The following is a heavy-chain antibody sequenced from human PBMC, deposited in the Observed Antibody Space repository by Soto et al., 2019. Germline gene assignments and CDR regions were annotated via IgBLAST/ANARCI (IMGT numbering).Heavy chain of an antibody. Sequence: QVQLQQWGAGLLKPSETLSLTCAVYGGSFSGYYWSWIRQPPGKGLEWIGEINHSGSTNYNPSLTSRGTISVDTSKNQFSLKLSTVTAADTTVYYCAPRRRIVAVTSEPDYWGQGTLVTVSS. CDR1: GGSFSGYY. CDR3: APRRRIVAVTSEPDY. CDR2: INHSGST. J-gene: IGHJ4*02. V-gene: IGHV4-34*01. D-gene: IGHD6-6*01.